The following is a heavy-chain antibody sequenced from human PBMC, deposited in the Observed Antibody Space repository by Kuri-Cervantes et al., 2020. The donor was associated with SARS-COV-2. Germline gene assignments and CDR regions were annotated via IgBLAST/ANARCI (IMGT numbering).Heavy chain of an antibody. J-gene: IGHJ4*02. CDR3: ASQGHILLQWSYFDY. CDR2: ISSSGSTI. Sequence: GESLKISCAASGFTFSDYYMSWIRQAPGKGLEWVSYISSSGSTIYYADSVKGRFTISRDNAKNSLYLQMNSLRAEDTAVYYCASQGHILLQWSYFDYWGQGTLVTVSS. CDR1: GFTFSDYY. V-gene: IGHV3-11*04. D-gene: IGHD2-8*01.